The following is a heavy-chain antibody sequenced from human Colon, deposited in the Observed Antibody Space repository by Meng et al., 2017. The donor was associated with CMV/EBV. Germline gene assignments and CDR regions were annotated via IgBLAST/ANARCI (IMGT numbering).Heavy chain of an antibody. J-gene: IGHJ4*02. D-gene: IGHD3-22*01. CDR3: ARDGYSSGYYFDY. CDR1: GGSITSTQW. CDR2: ISHSGNT. V-gene: IGHV4-4*02. Sequence: CDGYGGSITSTQWWNWVRQSPVKGLEWIGEISHSGNTNYNPSLKSRLIMSVDKTKNQFSLRLSSVTAADTAIYYCARDGYSSGYYFDYWGPGTLVTVSS.